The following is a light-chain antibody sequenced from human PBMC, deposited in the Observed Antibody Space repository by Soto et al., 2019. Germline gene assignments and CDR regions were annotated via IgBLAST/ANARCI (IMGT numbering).Light chain of an antibody. CDR2: DVS. J-gene: IGLJ1*01. CDR3: SSYTSSSTQV. CDR1: SSDVGGYNY. V-gene: IGLV2-14*01. Sequence: SVLAQPASVSGSPGQSITISCTGTSSDVGGYNYVSWYQQHPGKAPKLMIYDVSNRPSGVSNRFSGSKSGNTASLTISGLQAEDEADYYCSSYTSSSTQVFGNGTKVTVL.